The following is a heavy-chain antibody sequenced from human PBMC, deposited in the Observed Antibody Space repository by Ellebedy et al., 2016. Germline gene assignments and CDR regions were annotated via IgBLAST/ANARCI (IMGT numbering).Heavy chain of an antibody. D-gene: IGHD2-15*01. CDR3: TKDISVVVGYGMDV. J-gene: IGHJ6*02. CDR1: GFTFDDYA. Sequence: GGSLRLSCAASGFTFDDYAMHWVRQAPGKGLEWVSGISWNGGSIAYADAVKGRLPISRDNAKNSLYLQMNSLRAEDTALDYCTKDISVVVGYGMDVWGQGTTVTVSS. V-gene: IGHV3-9*01. CDR2: ISWNGGSI.